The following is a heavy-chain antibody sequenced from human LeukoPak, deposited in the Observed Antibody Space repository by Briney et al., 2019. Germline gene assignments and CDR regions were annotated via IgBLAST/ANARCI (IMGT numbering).Heavy chain of an antibody. CDR1: GFTFSTYS. CDR3: ARVHDSSGYYYGDFDY. V-gene: IGHV3-48*01. CDR2: ISGSSSSSDGGAI. J-gene: IGHJ4*02. D-gene: IGHD3-22*01. Sequence: GALRLSCTASGFTFSTYSMNWVRQAPGRGLEWVSYISGSSSSSDGGAIQYADSVKGRFTISRDSDKNSLYLQMNSLRAEDTAVYYCARVHDSSGYYYGDFDYWGQGTLVTVSS.